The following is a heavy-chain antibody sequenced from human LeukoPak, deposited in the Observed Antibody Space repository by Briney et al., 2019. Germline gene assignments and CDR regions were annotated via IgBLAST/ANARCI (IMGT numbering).Heavy chain of an antibody. D-gene: IGHD3-3*01. V-gene: IGHV3-30*04. J-gene: IGHJ6*03. CDR1: GFTFSSYA. CDR2: ISYDGSNK. Sequence: GGSLRLSCAASGFTFSSYAMHWVRQAPGKGLEWVAVISYDGSNKYYADSVKGRFIISRDNSKNTLYLQMNSLRAEDTAVYYCARSPYYDFWSGYYNYYYYYMDVWGKGTTVTVSS. CDR3: ARSPYYDFWSGYYNYYYYYMDV.